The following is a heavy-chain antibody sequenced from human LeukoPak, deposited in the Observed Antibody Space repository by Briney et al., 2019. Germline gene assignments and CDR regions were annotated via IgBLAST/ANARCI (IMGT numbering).Heavy chain of an antibody. V-gene: IGHV4-31*11. CDR1: GGSFSGYY. CDR3: AREPHPRGLEIGAFDI. CDR2: IYYSGST. Sequence: PSETLSLTCAVYGGSFSGYYWSWIRQHPGKGLEWIGYIYYSGSTYYNPSLKSRVTISVDTSKNQFSLKLSSVTAADTAVYYCAREPHPRGLEIGAFDIWGQGTMVTVSS. D-gene: IGHD1-1*01. J-gene: IGHJ3*02.